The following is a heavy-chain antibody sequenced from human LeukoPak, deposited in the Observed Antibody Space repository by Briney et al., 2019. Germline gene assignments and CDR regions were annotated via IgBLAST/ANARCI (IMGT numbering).Heavy chain of an antibody. CDR1: GFTFSGSA. CDR3: TRSTAQAGGTYYAFDI. Sequence: GGSLRLSCAASGFTFSGSAMHWVRQASGKGLEWVGRIRSKANSYATAYAASVKGRFTMSRDDSKNTAYLQMNSLKTEDTAVYYCTRSTAQAGGTYYAFDIWGQGTMVTVSS. D-gene: IGHD2-15*01. CDR2: IRSKANSYAT. V-gene: IGHV3-73*01. J-gene: IGHJ3*02.